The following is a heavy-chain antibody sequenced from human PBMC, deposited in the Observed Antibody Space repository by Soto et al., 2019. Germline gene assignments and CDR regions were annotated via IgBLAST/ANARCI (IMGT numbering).Heavy chain of an antibody. CDR2: INDSGTT. CDR3: ARETSQNVYSHYGMDV. J-gene: IGHJ6*02. CDR1: GGSFSGFY. Sequence: QVQLEQWGAGLLKPSETLSLTCAIYGGSFSGFYWSWIRQPPGKGLEWIGEINDSGTTNYNPSLKSRVNISADTSKTHFSLRLTSVTAADTAVYYCARETSQNVYSHYGMDVWGQGTTVTVSS. V-gene: IGHV4-34*02.